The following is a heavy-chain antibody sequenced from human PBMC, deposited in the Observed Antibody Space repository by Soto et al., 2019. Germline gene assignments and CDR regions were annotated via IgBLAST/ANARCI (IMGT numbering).Heavy chain of an antibody. D-gene: IGHD6-19*01. CDR1: GYTFTSYG. Sequence: QVQLVQSGAEVKKPGASVKVSCKASGYTFTSYGISWVRQAPGQGLAWMGWIGAYNGNTNLAQNLQGRVTKPPETSYGTAYLELGSLRSDDTAVNYCAGDHSGGWDASIDYWGQGTPVTVST. V-gene: IGHV1-18*04. J-gene: IGHJ4*02. CDR2: IGAYNGNT. CDR3: AGDHSGGWDASIDY.